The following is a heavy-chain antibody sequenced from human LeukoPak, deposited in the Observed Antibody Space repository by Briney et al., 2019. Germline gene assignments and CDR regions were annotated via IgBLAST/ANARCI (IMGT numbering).Heavy chain of an antibody. Sequence: SETLSLTCTVSGGSITDYNWSWIRQPPGKGLEWIGYIYYSGSTNYNPSLKSRVTISVQTSKNQFSLKLSSVTAADTAVYYCAGRSRSAWYYDCWGQGTLVTVSS. CDR1: GGSITDYN. CDR2: IYYSGST. CDR3: AGRSRSAWYYDC. D-gene: IGHD6-19*01. J-gene: IGHJ4*02. V-gene: IGHV4-59*01.